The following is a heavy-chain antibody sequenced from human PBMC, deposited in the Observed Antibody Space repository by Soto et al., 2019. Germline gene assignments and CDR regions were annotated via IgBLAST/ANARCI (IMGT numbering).Heavy chain of an antibody. V-gene: IGHV2-5*02. J-gene: IGHJ4*01. CDR3: VPATWALFDF. CDR1: GFSLATRSIA. D-gene: IGHD1-26*01. Sequence: QITLRESGPTLVKPTQTLTLTCTFSGFSLATRSIAVGWVRHPPGEALQWLALIYWDGDRRYNPSLNNRLTIAKDTSNNQVVLTMTNMDPVDTATYYCVPATWALFDFWGPGMRVTVSS. CDR2: IYWDGDR.